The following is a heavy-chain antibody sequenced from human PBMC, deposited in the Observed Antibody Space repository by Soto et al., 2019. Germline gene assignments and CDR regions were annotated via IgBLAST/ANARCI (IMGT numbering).Heavy chain of an antibody. CDR2: IYSGGST. CDR3: ATHSEYCSGGSCYSVY. J-gene: IGHJ4*02. V-gene: IGHV3-66*01. CDR1: GFTVSSNY. Sequence: EVQLVESGGGLVQPGGSLRLSCAASGFTVSSNYMSWVRQAPGKGLEWVSVIYSGGSTYYADSVKGRFTISRDNSKNTLYLQMNSPRAEDTAVYYCATHSEYCSGGSCYSVYWGQGTLVTVSS. D-gene: IGHD2-15*01.